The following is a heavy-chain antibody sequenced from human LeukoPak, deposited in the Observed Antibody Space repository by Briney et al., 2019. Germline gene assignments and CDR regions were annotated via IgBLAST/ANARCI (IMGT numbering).Heavy chain of an antibody. CDR1: GFTFSGSA. Sequence: GGSLRLSCAASGFTFSGSAMHWVRQASGKGLEWVGRIRSKANSYATAYAASVKGRFTISRDDSKNTAYLQMNSLKTEDTAVYYCARELGEEYCFDYWGQGTLVTVSS. D-gene: IGHD1-7*01. J-gene: IGHJ4*02. CDR3: ARELGEEYCFDY. V-gene: IGHV3-73*01. CDR2: IRSKANSYAT.